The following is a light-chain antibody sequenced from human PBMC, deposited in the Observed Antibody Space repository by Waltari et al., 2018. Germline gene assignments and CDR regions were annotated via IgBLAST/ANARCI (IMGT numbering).Light chain of an antibody. CDR1: NMGTKN. CDR2: SDY. Sequence: SYELTQPLSVSVALGQTASISWGGNNMGTKNVHWYQQKPGQAPVLVIHSDYNRPAGIPERFSGSNSGNTATLTISRAQAGDEADYFCQVWDRSTDVVFGGVTKLTVL. J-gene: IGLJ2*01. V-gene: IGLV3-9*01. CDR3: QVWDRSTDVV.